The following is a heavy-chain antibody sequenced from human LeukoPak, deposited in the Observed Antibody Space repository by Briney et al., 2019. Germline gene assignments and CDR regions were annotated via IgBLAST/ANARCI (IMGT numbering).Heavy chain of an antibody. CDR2: FHTSGST. D-gene: IGHD3-22*01. Sequence: SETLSPTCTVSGVSIRSYYWSWIRQPAGKGLEWIGRFHTSGSTNYNPSLKSRVTMSVDTSKNQLSLKLSSVTAADTAVYSCARDTYYYDSSGYYYFDYWGQGTLVTVSS. J-gene: IGHJ4*02. V-gene: IGHV4-4*07. CDR1: GVSIRSYY. CDR3: ARDTYYYDSSGYYYFDY.